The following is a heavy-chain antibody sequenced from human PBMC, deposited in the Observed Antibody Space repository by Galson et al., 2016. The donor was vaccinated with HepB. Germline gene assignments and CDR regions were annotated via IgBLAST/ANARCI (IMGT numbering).Heavy chain of an antibody. Sequence: LRLSCAASGFTFSSYAMHWVRQAPGKGLEWVAVISYDGSNKYYADSVKGRFTISRDNSKNTLYLQMNSLRAEDTAVYYCARDGDYSYYYYMDVWGKGTTVTVSS. J-gene: IGHJ6*03. V-gene: IGHV3-30-3*01. D-gene: IGHD4-17*01. CDR3: ARDGDYSYYYYMDV. CDR1: GFTFSSYA. CDR2: ISYDGSNK.